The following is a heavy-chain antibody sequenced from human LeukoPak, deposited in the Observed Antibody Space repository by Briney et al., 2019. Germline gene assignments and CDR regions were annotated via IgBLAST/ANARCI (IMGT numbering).Heavy chain of an antibody. D-gene: IGHD6-19*01. CDR3: ARDQWLVPYGMDV. V-gene: IGHV4-34*01. CDR2: INHSGST. CDR1: GGSFSGYY. J-gene: IGHJ6*02. Sequence: SETLSLTCSVYGGSFSGYYWSWIRQPPGKGLEWIGEINHSGSTNYNPSLKSRVTISVDTSKNQFSLKLSSVTAADTAVYYCARDQWLVPYGMDVWGQGTTVTVSS.